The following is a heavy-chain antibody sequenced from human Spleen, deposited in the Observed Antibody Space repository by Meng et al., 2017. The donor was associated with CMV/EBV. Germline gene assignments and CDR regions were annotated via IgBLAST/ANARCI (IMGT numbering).Heavy chain of an antibody. V-gene: IGHV3-30*02. CDR3: AKLESPIVYEKIFDI. D-gene: IGHD2/OR15-2a*01. J-gene: IGHJ3*02. CDR1: GFSCSSYG. Sequence: GGSLRLSCAASGFSCSSYGMHWVRQAPGKGLEWVAFIHYGTNDKYYADSVKGRFTISRDNSKNTLYLQMYSLRSEDTAVYYCAKLESPIVYEKIFDIWGQGTMVTVSS. CDR2: IHYGTNDK.